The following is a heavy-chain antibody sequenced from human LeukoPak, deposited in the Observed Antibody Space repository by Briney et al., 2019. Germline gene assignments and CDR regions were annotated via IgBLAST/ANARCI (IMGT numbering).Heavy chain of an antibody. CDR3: ARSRSGYSYDHAAFEI. V-gene: IGHV4-59*01. J-gene: IGHJ3*02. D-gene: IGHD5-18*01. CDR1: GGSISTYY. Sequence: SETLSLTCTLSGGSISTYYWSWIRQSPRKGLEWIAYIDYRGSTTYNPPLRSRVTISLDTSRNQFSLKLSSVTAADTAVYYCARSRSGYSYDHAAFEIWGQGTLVTGSS. CDR2: IDYRGST.